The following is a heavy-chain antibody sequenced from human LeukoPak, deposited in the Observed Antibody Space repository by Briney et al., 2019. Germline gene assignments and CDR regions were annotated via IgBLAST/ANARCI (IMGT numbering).Heavy chain of an antibody. J-gene: IGHJ4*02. CDR1: GDSIKSRSHY. V-gene: IGHV4-39*01. CDR3: ARRNRFDSVVGTGDYFDF. CDR2: VYYAGVT. Sequence: SETLSLTCTVSGDSIKSRSHYWDWLRQPAGEGLEWIGSVYYAGVTFYSPSFKSRVTISVDTSRNQFSLKMISMTASDTALYYCARRNRFDSVVGTGDYFDFWGQGALITVSS. D-gene: IGHD6-19*01.